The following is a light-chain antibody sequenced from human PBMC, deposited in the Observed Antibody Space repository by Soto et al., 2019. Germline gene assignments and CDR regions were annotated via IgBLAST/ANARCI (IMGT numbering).Light chain of an antibody. CDR3: RQALQTPGT. V-gene: IGKV2-28*01. CDR1: QSLLHSNGYDY. Sequence: DLVMTQSPLSLPVTPGEPASISCRSSQSLLHSNGYDYLDWYLQKPGQSPQLLIYLGSNRASGVPDRFSGSGSGTDFTLKISRVEAEDVGVYYCRQALQTPGTVGGGTKVEIK. CDR2: LGS. J-gene: IGKJ4*01.